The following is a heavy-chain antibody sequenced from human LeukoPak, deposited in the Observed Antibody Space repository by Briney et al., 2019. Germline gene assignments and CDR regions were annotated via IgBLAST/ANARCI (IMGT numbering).Heavy chain of an antibody. CDR3: ARGEFTVTTLSFDY. D-gene: IGHD4-17*01. Sequence: GGSLRLSCAAAGFTFSSYAMNWVRQAPGKGLEWVSVISGSGGSTYYADSVKGRFTISRDNSKNTLFLQMNSLRAEDTAVYYCARGEFTVTTLSFDYWGQRTLVTVSS. CDR1: GFTFSSYA. CDR2: ISGSGGST. J-gene: IGHJ4*02. V-gene: IGHV3-23*01.